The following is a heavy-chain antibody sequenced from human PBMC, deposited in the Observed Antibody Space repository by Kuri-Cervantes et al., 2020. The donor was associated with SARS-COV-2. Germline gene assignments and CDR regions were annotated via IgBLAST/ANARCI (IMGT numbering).Heavy chain of an antibody. V-gene: IGHV3-7*03. Sequence: GGSLRLSCAASGFTFSSYSMNWVRQAPGKGLEWVANIRHDGSEMTYVDSVKGRFIISRDNVKSSLFLQMNTLRAEDTAVYYCARAQCYGGNCYFDYWGQGTLVTVSS. CDR1: GFTFSSYS. CDR2: IRHDGSEM. CDR3: ARAQCYGGNCYFDY. D-gene: IGHD4-23*01. J-gene: IGHJ4*02.